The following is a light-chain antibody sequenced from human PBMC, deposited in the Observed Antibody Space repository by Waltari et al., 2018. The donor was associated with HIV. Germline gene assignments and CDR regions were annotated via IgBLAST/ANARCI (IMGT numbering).Light chain of an antibody. V-gene: IGLV1-44*01. CDR2: NNN. Sequence: QSVLIQPPSASGTPGQWVSISCSGSNSNIGSNNVPCYQYTPGPAPKHLIYNNNPRPSGVPDRFSGSKSGTSASLAISGLQSEDEADYLCAAWADSLNGPVFGGGTKLTVL. CDR3: AAWADSLNGPV. CDR1: NSNIGSNN. J-gene: IGLJ3*02.